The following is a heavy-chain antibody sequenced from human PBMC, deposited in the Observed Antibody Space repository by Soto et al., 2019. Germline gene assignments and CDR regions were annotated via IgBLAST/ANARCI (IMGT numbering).Heavy chain of an antibody. J-gene: IGHJ5*02. V-gene: IGHV3-33*01. Sequence: QVQLVESGGGVVQPGRSLRLSCAASGFTFSTYGMHWVRQAPGKGLEWVAVIWYDGSKKYYADSLKGRFTISRDNSKNTLHLQMNSLRVEDTAVYYCARDRSTAMTVTTPGGWFDPWGQGTLVTVSS. D-gene: IGHD4-17*01. CDR3: ARDRSTAMTVTTPGGWFDP. CDR2: IWYDGSKK. CDR1: GFTFSTYG.